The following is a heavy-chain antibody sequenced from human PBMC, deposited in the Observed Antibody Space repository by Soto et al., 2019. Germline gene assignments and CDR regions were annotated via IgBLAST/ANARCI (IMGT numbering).Heavy chain of an antibody. D-gene: IGHD3-16*01. Sequence: SETLSLTCTVSGGSISSYYWSWIRQPPGKGLEWIGYIYYSGSTNYNPSLKSRVTISVDTSKNQFSLKLSSVTAADTAVYYCGRSRGGYFDYWGQGTLVTVSS. CDR3: GRSRGGYFDY. CDR2: IYYSGST. V-gene: IGHV4-59*01. CDR1: GGSISSYY. J-gene: IGHJ4*02.